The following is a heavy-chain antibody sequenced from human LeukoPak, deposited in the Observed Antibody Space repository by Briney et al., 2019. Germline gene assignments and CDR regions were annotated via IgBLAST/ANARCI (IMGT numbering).Heavy chain of an antibody. Sequence: ASVKVSCTASGYTFTSYDINWVRQATGQRLEWMGWMNPNSGNTGYAQKFQGRVTMTRNTSISTAYMELSSLRSEDTAVYYCARGRNNYGGNSEIEYWGQGTLVTVSS. CDR2: MNPNSGNT. CDR1: GYTFTSYD. V-gene: IGHV1-8*01. J-gene: IGHJ4*02. CDR3: ARGRNNYGGNSEIEY. D-gene: IGHD4-23*01.